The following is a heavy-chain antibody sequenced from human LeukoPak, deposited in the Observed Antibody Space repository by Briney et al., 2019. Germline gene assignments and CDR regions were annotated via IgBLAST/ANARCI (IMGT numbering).Heavy chain of an antibody. J-gene: IGHJ4*02. CDR3: VRARGDLSLDY. D-gene: IGHD2-21*02. V-gene: IGHV4-34*01. Sequence: PSETLSLTCAVYIESFSGYYWTWIRQPPGKELEWIGETTHSGSTNYNPSLRSRVTISVDMSKNQFSLKLTSVTAADTAVYYCVRARGDLSLDYWGQGNLVTVSS. CDR1: IESFSGYY. CDR2: TTHSGST.